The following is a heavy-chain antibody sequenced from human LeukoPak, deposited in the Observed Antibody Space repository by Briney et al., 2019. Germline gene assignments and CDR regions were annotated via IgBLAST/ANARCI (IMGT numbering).Heavy chain of an antibody. V-gene: IGHV4-59*01. CDR1: GGSISSYY. CDR3: ARDGRRGRIWTSYGDVWFDP. J-gene: IGHJ5*02. D-gene: IGHD4-17*01. Sequence: SETLSLTCTVSGGSISSYYWSWIRQPPGKGLEWVGYIYYSGSTNYNPSLKSRVTISVDTSKNQFSLKLSSVTAADTAVYYCARDGRRGRIWTSYGDVWFDPWGQRTLVTVSS. CDR2: IYYSGST.